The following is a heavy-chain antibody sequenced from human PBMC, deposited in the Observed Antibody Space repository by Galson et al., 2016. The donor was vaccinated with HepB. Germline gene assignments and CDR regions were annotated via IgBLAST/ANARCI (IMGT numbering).Heavy chain of an antibody. Sequence: SLRLSCAASGFIFSRYGMRWVRQAPGKRLEWVATIWYDVIKRYHSDSVKGRFTISRDNSKNTLSLQMNSLRAEDTAVYYCARADSRSYASKWSLDYWGQGTLVTVSS. V-gene: IGHV3-33*01. D-gene: IGHD3-16*01. CDR2: IWYDVIKR. CDR3: ARADSRSYASKWSLDY. CDR1: GFIFSRYG. J-gene: IGHJ4*02.